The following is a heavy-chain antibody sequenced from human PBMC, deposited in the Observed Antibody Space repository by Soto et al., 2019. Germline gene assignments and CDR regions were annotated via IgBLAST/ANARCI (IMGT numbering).Heavy chain of an antibody. CDR3: VCYKDGAASYPGLHF. J-gene: IGHJ6*02. Sequence: PSETLSLTCTISGGSISSGGYYWTWIRQPPGKGLEWIGYISHSGNTYYNSSLKSRLTMSLDTSKNQFSLSLSSVTAADTAVYYCVCYKDGAASYPGLHFWREGTTVSV. V-gene: IGHV4-30-4*01. CDR1: GGSISSGGYY. D-gene: IGHD1-26*01. CDR2: ISHSGNT.